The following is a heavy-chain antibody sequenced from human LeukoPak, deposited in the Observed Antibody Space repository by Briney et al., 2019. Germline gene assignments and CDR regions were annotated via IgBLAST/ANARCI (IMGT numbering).Heavy chain of an antibody. J-gene: IGHJ4*02. Sequence: ASAKVSCKASGYTFTSYDINWARQATGQGLEWMGWMNPNSGNTGYAQKFQGRVTMTRNTSISIAYMELSSLRSEDTAVYYCARGIGSTTVTTLEYYFDYWGQGTLVTVSS. D-gene: IGHD4-17*01. CDR2: MNPNSGNT. V-gene: IGHV1-8*01. CDR3: ARGIGSTTVTTLEYYFDY. CDR1: GYTFTSYD.